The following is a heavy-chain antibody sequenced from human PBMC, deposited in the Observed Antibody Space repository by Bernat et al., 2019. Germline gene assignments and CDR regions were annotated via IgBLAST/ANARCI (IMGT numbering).Heavy chain of an antibody. J-gene: IGHJ2*01. CDR3: ARVSGFPHSWNFDL. CDR1: GYSISRGFY. Sequence: QVQLQESGPGLVKPSETLSVTCAVSGYSISRGFYWGWIRQPPGKGLELIGNIYHSGSTYYNPSLQSRVTMSVDTSKNQFSLKLSSVTAADTAVYFCARVSGFPHSWNFDLWGRGTLVTVS. V-gene: IGHV4-38-2*01. D-gene: IGHD6-19*01. CDR2: IYHSGST.